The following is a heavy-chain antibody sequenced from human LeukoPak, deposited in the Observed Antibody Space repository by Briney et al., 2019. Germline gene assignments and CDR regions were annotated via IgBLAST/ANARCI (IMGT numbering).Heavy chain of an antibody. CDR3: ARAGYEVVAATDFQH. D-gene: IGHD2-15*01. CDR1: GFTFSDYY. J-gene: IGHJ1*01. Sequence: GGSLRLSCAASGFTFSDYYMSWIRQAPGKGLEWVSYISSSSSTIYYVDSVKGRFTISRDNAKNSLYLQMNSLRAEDTAVYYCARAGYEVVAATDFQHWGQGTLVTVSS. CDR2: ISSSSSTI. V-gene: IGHV3-11*04.